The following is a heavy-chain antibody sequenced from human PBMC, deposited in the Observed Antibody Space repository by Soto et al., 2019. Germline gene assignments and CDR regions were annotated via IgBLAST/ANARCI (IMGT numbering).Heavy chain of an antibody. CDR3: ARGGAEYYDSSGYYLAGMDV. CDR1: GGTFRSYA. J-gene: IGHJ6*02. CDR2: IIPIFGTA. D-gene: IGHD3-22*01. Sequence: SVKVSCKASGGTFRSYAISWVRQAPGQGLEWMGGIIPIFGTANYAQKFQGRVTITADKSTSTAYMELSSLRSEDTAVYYCARGGAEYYDSSGYYLAGMDVWGQGTTVTVSS. V-gene: IGHV1-69*06.